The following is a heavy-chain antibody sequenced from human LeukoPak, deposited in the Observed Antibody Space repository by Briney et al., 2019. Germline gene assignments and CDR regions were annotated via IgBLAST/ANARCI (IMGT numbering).Heavy chain of an antibody. CDR1: GLTVSSNY. V-gene: IGHV3-53*01. D-gene: IGHD4-17*01. J-gene: IGHJ4*02. Sequence: GGSLRLSCAASGLTVSSNYMSWVRQAPGKGLQWVSVIYSGGSTYYADSVKGRFTISRDNSKNTLYLQMNSLRAEDTAVYYCARADDYGDSLDYWGQGTLVTVSS. CDR3: ARADDYGDSLDY. CDR2: IYSGGST.